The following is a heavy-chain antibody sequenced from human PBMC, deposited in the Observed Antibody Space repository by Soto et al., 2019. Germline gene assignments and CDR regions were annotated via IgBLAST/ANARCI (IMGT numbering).Heavy chain of an antibody. CDR3: ARARQRDTGRGLDV. CDR1: GDSLNNYF. V-gene: IGHV4-59*01. D-gene: IGHD5-18*01. J-gene: IGHJ6*02. Sequence: PSETLSLTCTISGDSLNNYFWNWIRQSPGKGLEWIGYISYSGSTSYNPSLQSRVTISSDTSKNQFSLELSSVTAADTSVDYCARARQRDTGRGLDVWGQGTTFTVSS. CDR2: ISYSGST.